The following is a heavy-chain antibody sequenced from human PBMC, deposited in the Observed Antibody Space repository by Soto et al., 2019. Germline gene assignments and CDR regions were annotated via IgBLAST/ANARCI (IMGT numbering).Heavy chain of an antibody. Sequence: GGSLRLSCAASGFTFRTYWMHWVRQAPGKGLEWVSYISSSSSTIYYADSVKGRFTISRDNAKNSLYLQMNSLRDEDTAVYYCAREHYDSSGYLYYYGMDVWGQGTTVTVSS. V-gene: IGHV3-48*02. D-gene: IGHD3-22*01. J-gene: IGHJ6*02. CDR1: GFTFRTYW. CDR3: AREHYDSSGYLYYYGMDV. CDR2: ISSSSSTI.